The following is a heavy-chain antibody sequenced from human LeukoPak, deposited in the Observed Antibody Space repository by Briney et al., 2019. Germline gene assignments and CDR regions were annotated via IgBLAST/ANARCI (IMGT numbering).Heavy chain of an antibody. Sequence: SQTLSLTCDVSGDTVSSNSAAWNWIRQSPSRGLEWLGRTYYRSKWYYDYAVSVKSRITISPDTSKNQFSLQLNSVTADDTAVYYCARGFALDFWGQGTMVTVSS. CDR1: GDTVSSNSAA. CDR2: TYYRSKWYY. J-gene: IGHJ3*01. CDR3: ARGFALDF. V-gene: IGHV6-1*01.